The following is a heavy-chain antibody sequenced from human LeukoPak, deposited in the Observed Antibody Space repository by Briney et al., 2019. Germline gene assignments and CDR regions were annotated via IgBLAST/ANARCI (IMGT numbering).Heavy chain of an antibody. CDR3: ARDYYYDSSGYYTTGFDY. CDR1: GFTFSSYA. Sequence: GGSLRLSCSASGFTFSSYAMHWVRQAPGKGLEYVSAISSNGGSTYYADSVKGRFTISRDNSKNTLYLQMNSLRAEDTAVYYCARDYYYDSSGYYTTGFDYWGQGTLVTVSS. J-gene: IGHJ4*02. CDR2: ISSNGGST. D-gene: IGHD3-22*01. V-gene: IGHV3-64*04.